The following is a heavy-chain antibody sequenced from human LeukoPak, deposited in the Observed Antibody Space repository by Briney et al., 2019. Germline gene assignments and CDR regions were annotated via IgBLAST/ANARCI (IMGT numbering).Heavy chain of an antibody. CDR1: GFTISSYW. CDR2: IKEDGSEK. Sequence: PGGSLRLSCAASGFTISSYWMSWVRQAPGKGLEWVAKIKEDGSEKYYVDSVMGRFTISRDNAKNSLYLQMNSLRVEDTAVYYCATTRGHWGEGTLATVSS. CDR3: ATTRGH. V-gene: IGHV3-7*01. J-gene: IGHJ4*02. D-gene: IGHD3-10*01.